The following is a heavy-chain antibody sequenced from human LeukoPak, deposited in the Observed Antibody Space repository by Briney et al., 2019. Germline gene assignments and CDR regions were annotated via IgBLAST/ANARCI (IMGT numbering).Heavy chain of an antibody. CDR1: GSTFSDHH. Sequence: PGGSLRLSCAASGSTFSDHHMDWVRQAPGEGLEWVARIRNKANRYTTEYAASVKGRFTISRDDSENSLYLQMDSLKTEDTAVYYCARSPPGIAPFDYWGQGTLVTVSS. D-gene: IGHD1-14*01. J-gene: IGHJ4*02. V-gene: IGHV3-72*01. CDR2: IRNKANRYTT. CDR3: ARSPPGIAPFDY.